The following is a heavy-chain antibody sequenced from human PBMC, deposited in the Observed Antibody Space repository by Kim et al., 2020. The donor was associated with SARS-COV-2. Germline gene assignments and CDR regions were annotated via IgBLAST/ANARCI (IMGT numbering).Heavy chain of an antibody. CDR1: GFTFSSYE. D-gene: IGHD3-22*01. CDR3: ARADHYYDSSGYYRTFDY. CDR2: ISSSGSTI. J-gene: IGHJ4*02. V-gene: IGHV3-48*03. Sequence: GGSLRLSCAASGFTFSSYEMNWVRQAPGKGLEWVSYISSSGSTIYYADSVKGRFTISRDNAKNSLYLQMNSLRAEDTAVYYCARADHYYDSSGYYRTFDYWGQGTLVTVSS.